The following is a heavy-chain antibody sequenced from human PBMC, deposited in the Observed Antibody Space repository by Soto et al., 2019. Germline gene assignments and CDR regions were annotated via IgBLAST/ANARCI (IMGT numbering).Heavy chain of an antibody. D-gene: IGHD3-10*01. CDR2: IDPSDSYT. J-gene: IGHJ4*02. V-gene: IGHV5-10-1*01. Sequence: EVQLVQSGAEVKKPGESLRISCNGSGYSFTSYWISWVRQMPGKGLEWMGRIDPSDSYTNYSPSFQGHVTISADKSIRTAYQQRIRLKASDTGMYYCARRPMTSRGSRSYEVDYWGQGTLVTVSS. CDR1: GYSFTSYW. CDR3: ARRPMTSRGSRSYEVDY.